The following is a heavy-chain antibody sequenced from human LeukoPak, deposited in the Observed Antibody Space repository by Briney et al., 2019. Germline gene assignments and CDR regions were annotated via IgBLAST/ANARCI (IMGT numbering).Heavy chain of an antibody. Sequence: GGSLRLSCAPSGFTFSSYAMSWVRQAPGKGREWVSVISGSGGSTNYADSVKGRFTISRDNSKNTLYLQMNSLRAEDTAVYYCAKEPGVAVADPPYFDYWGQGTLVTVSS. CDR3: AKEPGVAVADPPYFDY. D-gene: IGHD6-19*01. J-gene: IGHJ4*02. CDR1: GFTFSSYA. CDR2: ISGSGGST. V-gene: IGHV3-23*01.